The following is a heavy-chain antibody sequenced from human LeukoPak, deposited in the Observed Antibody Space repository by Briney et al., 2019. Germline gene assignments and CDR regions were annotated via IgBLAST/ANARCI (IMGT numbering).Heavy chain of an antibody. J-gene: IGHJ3*02. Sequence: GGSLRLSWAASRFTFSNSWMHWVRQGPGKGLVWVSRISGDGSIIRYADSVKGRFTISRDNAKNTLYLQMNSLRAEDTAVYYCARGGSPPEALGDTFDIWGQGTMVTVSS. CDR2: ISGDGSII. CDR3: ARGGSPPEALGDTFDI. CDR1: RFTFSNSW. V-gene: IGHV3-74*01. D-gene: IGHD1-26*01.